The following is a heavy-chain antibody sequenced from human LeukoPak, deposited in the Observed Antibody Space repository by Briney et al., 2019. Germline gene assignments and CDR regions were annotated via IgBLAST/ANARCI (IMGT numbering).Heavy chain of an antibody. J-gene: IGHJ4*02. D-gene: IGHD6-13*01. Sequence: GGSLRLSCAASGFTFDDYTMNWVRRAPGKGLEWVSYISSSGSTIYYADSVKGRFTISRDNAKNSLYLQMNSLRAEDTAVYYCARWLAAAAGPFDYWGQGTLVTVSS. V-gene: IGHV3-48*01. CDR1: GFTFDDYT. CDR2: ISSSGSTI. CDR3: ARWLAAAAGPFDY.